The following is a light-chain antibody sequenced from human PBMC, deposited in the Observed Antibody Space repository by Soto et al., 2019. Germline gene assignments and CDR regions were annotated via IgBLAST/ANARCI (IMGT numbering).Light chain of an antibody. V-gene: IGKV3-20*01. CDR1: QSVSSSY. Sequence: EIVLTQSPGTLSLSPGERATLSCRASQSVSSSYLAWYQQKPGQAPRLLIYGASSRATGIPDRFSGSGSGTDFTLTISRLEPEDFAVYYCQQYGWGNFTFGPGTKVDIK. CDR2: GAS. CDR3: QQYGWGNFT. J-gene: IGKJ3*01.